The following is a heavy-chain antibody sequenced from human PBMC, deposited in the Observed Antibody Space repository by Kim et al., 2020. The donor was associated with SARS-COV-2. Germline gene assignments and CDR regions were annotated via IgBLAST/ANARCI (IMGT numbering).Heavy chain of an antibody. CDR2: IIPIFGIA. CDR3: AYYYDSSGTLYYYYMDV. V-gene: IGHV1-69*04. J-gene: IGHJ6*03. CDR1: GGTFSSYA. D-gene: IGHD3-22*01. Sequence: SVKVSCKASGGTFSSYAISWVRQAPGQGLEWMGRIIPIFGIANYAQKFQGRVTITADKSTSTAYMELSSLRSEDTAVYYCAYYYDSSGTLYYYYMDVWGKGTTVTVSS.